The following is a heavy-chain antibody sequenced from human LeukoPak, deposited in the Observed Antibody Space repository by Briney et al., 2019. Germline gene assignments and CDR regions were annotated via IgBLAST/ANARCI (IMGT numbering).Heavy chain of an antibody. J-gene: IGHJ6*03. Sequence: GASVKVSCKASGYTFTSYGISWVRQAPGQGLEWMGWISAYNGNTNYAQKLQGRVTMTTDTSTSTAYMELRSLRSDDTAVYYCARSLAGRSYYYYMDAWGNGTTVTVSS. D-gene: IGHD6-6*01. CDR2: ISAYNGNT. CDR3: ARSLAGRSYYYYMDA. CDR1: GYTFTSYG. V-gene: IGHV1-18*01.